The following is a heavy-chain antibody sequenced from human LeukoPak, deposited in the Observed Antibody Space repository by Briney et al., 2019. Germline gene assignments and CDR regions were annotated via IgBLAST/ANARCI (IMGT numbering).Heavy chain of an antibody. CDR3: TREGTIFGVVIIGY. V-gene: IGHV3-49*04. CDR1: GFTFGDYA. J-gene: IGHJ4*02. D-gene: IGHD3-3*01. Sequence: GGSLRLSCTASGFTFGDYAMSWVRQAPGKGLEWVGFIISKAYGGTTEYAASVKGRFTISRDDSKSIAYLQMNSLKTEDTAVYYCTREGTIFGVVIIGYWGQGTLVTVSS. CDR2: IISKAYGGTT.